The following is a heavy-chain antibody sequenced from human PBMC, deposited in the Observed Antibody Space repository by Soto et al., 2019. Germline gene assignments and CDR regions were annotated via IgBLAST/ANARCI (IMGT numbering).Heavy chain of an antibody. CDR1: GFTVSSNY. J-gene: IGHJ3*02. CDR2: IYSGGNT. Sequence: VQLVESGGGLIQPGGSLRLSCAASGFTVSSNYMNWVRQAPGKGLEWVSVIYSGGNTYYADSVKGRFTISRDNSKNTLYLQMNSLRAKDTAVYYCASLGYSGYDFAFDIWGQGTMVTVSS. CDR3: ASLGYSGYDFAFDI. D-gene: IGHD5-12*01. V-gene: IGHV3-53*01.